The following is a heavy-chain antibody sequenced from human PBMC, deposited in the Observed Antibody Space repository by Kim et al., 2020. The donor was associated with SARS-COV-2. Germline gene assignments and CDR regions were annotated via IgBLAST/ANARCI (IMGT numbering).Heavy chain of an antibody. Sequence: DSGKGRFTISRDNARNSLYLQMNNLRAEDTAVYYCARDTFDDQSGGHFPYWGQGTLVTVSS. D-gene: IGHD3-16*01. J-gene: IGHJ4*02. CDR3: ARDTFDDQSGGHFPY. V-gene: IGHV3-7*03.